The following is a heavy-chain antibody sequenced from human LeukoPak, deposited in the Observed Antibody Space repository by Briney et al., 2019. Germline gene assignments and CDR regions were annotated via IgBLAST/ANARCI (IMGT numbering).Heavy chain of an antibody. CDR1: GNYW. CDR3: VSFYEAY. D-gene: IGHD2/OR15-2a*01. CDR2: INSDGSWT. V-gene: IGHV3-74*01. Sequence: GGSLRLSCAASGNYWKHWVRQAPGKGLVWVSHINSDGSWTSYADSVKGRFTISKDNAKNTVYLQMNNLRAEDTAVYYCVSFYEAYWGRGTLVTVSS. J-gene: IGHJ4*02.